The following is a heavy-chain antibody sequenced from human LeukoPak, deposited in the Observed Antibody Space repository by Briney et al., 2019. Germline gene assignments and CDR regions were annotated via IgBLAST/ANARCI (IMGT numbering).Heavy chain of an antibody. CDR1: GYTFTSYD. V-gene: IGHV1-8*01. Sequence: ASVKVSCKASGYTFTSYDINWVRQATGQGLEWMGWMNPNSGNTGYAQKFQGRVTMTRNTSISTAYMELSSLRSEDTAVYYCARGPGFGESILPAKQIYYYYYMDVWGKGTTVTISS. CDR3: ARGPGFGESILPAKQIYYYYYMDV. CDR2: MNPNSGNT. J-gene: IGHJ6*03. D-gene: IGHD3-10*01.